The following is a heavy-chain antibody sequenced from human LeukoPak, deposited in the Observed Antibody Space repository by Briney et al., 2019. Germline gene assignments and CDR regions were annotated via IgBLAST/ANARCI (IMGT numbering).Heavy chain of an antibody. Sequence: GASVKVSCKVSGYTLTELSMHWVRQAPGKGLEWMGGFDPEDGETIYAQKFQGRVTMTRDTSISTAYMELSRLRSDDTAVYYCARHGGYENSWGQGTLVTVSS. D-gene: IGHD5-12*01. CDR2: FDPEDGET. CDR3: ARHGGYENS. J-gene: IGHJ4*02. CDR1: GYTLTELS. V-gene: IGHV1-24*01.